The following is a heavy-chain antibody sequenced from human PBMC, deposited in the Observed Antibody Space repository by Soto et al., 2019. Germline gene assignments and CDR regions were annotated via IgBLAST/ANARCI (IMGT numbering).Heavy chain of an antibody. CDR2: IYYSGST. J-gene: IGHJ6*02. V-gene: IGHV4-59*01. CDR3: ASLDYDILTGYPYYGMDV. Sequence: SETLSLTCTVSGGSISSYYWSWIRRPPGKGLEWIGYIYYSGSTNYNPSLKSRVTISVDTSKNQFSLKLSSVTAADTAVYYCASLDYDILTGYPYYGMDVWGQGTTVTVSS. D-gene: IGHD3-9*01. CDR1: GGSISSYY.